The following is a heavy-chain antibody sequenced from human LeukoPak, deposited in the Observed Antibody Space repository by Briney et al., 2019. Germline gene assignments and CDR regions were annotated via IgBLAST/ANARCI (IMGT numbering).Heavy chain of an antibody. Sequence: PGGSLRLSCAASGFTFSSYSMNWVRQAPGKGLEWVPSISSSSSYIYYADSVKGRFTISRDNAKNSLYLQMNSLRAEDTAVYYCARDPAYVWGSYRYTIYFDYWGQGTLVTVSS. CDR1: GFTFSSYS. V-gene: IGHV3-21*01. J-gene: IGHJ4*02. CDR2: ISSSSSYI. D-gene: IGHD3-16*02. CDR3: ARDPAYVWGSYRYTIYFDY.